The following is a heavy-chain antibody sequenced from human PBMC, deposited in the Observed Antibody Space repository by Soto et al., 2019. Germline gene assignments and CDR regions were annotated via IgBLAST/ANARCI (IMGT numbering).Heavy chain of an antibody. CDR1: GYTFTGYY. CDR3: ARGGCSGGSGYSFWFDP. V-gene: IGHV1-2*02. CDR2: INPNSGGT. Sequence: QVQLVQSGAEVKKPGASVKVSCKASGYTFTGYYMHWVRQAPGQGLEWMGWINPNSGGTNYAQKFQGRVTMTRDTAISPAYMELSRLRSDATDVSYCARGGCSGGSGYSFWFDPWGQGTLVTVSS. J-gene: IGHJ5*02. D-gene: IGHD2-15*01.